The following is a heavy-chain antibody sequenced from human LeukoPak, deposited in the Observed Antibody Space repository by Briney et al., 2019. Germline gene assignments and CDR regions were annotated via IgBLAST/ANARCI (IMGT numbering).Heavy chain of an antibody. CDR1: EITLSSYW. CDR3: ATSQTAGGRYCNSFDI. Sequence: PGGSLRLSCTSSEITLSSYWMSWVRQAPGKGLEWVANTKQDGSEKSYVDSLKGRLTIPRDNAKNSLYLQMNSRRAEDTAVYYCATSQTAGGRYCNSFDIWGQGTMVTVSS. D-gene: IGHD6-19*01. J-gene: IGHJ3*02. CDR2: TKQDGSEK. V-gene: IGHV3-7*01.